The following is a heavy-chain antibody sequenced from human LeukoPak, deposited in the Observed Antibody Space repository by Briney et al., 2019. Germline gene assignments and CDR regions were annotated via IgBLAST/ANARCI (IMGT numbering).Heavy chain of an antibody. V-gene: IGHV3-53*01. CDR1: GFTASSNY. D-gene: IGHD6-13*01. CDR3: ARIIAAAGADAFDI. Sequence: GGSLRLSCAASGFTASSNYMSWVRQAPGKGLEWVSVIYSGGSTYYADSVKGRFTISRDNSKNTLYLQMNSLRAEDTAVYYCARIIAAAGADAFDIWGQGTMVTVSS. J-gene: IGHJ3*02. CDR2: IYSGGST.